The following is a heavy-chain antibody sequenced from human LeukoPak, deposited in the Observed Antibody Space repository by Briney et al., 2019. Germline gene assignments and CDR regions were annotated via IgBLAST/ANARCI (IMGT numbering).Heavy chain of an antibody. CDR1: GFTFSGSA. J-gene: IGHJ4*02. D-gene: IGHD3-16*01. CDR2: IRSKASSYAT. V-gene: IGHV3-73*01. Sequence: GGSLRLSCAASGFTFSGSAMHWVRQASGKGLEWVGRIRSKASSYATAYAASVKGRFTISRDDSKNTAYLQMNSLKTEDTAVYYCTSASDIIMITFGGEYYFDYWGQGTLVTVSS. CDR3: TSASDIIMITFGGEYYFDY.